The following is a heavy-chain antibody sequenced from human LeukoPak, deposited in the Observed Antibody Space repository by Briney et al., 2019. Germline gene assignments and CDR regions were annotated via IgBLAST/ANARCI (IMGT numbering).Heavy chain of an antibody. J-gene: IGHJ4*02. CDR3: ARDRPGTVTTFDY. CDR1: GFTFSSYG. V-gene: IGHV3-30*02. CDR2: IRSDGSHK. D-gene: IGHD4-17*01. Sequence: PGGSLRLSCAASGFTFSSYGMHWVRQAPGKGLEWVAFIRSDGSHKYYAESVKGRFTISRDNAKNSLYLQMNSLRAEDTAMYYCARDRPGTVTTFDYWGQGTLVTVSS.